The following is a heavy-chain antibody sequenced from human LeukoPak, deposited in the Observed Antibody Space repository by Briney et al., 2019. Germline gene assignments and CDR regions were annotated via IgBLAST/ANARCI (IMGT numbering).Heavy chain of an antibody. CDR3: ARCERYYDFWSGYSSGLNFDY. CDR2: INPNSGGT. V-gene: IGHV1-2*02. Sequence: ASVKVSCKASGYTFTGYYMHWVRQAPGQGLEWMGWINPNSGGTNYAQKLQGRVTMTTDTSTSTAYMELRSLRSDDTAVYYCARCERYYDFWSGYSSGLNFDYWGQGTLVTVSS. J-gene: IGHJ4*02. D-gene: IGHD3-3*01. CDR1: GYTFTGYY.